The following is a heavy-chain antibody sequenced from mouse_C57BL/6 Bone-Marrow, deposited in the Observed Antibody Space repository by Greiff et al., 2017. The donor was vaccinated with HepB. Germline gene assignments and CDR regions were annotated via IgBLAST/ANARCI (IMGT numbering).Heavy chain of an antibody. CDR3: ARDDYYDSMDY. V-gene: IGHV5-4*01. Sequence: EVQLVESGGGLVKPGGSLKLSCAASGFTFSSYAMSWVRQTPEKRLEWVATISDGGSYTYYPDNVKGRFTISRDNAKNNLYLQMSHLKSEDTAMYYCARDDYYDSMDYWGQGTSVTVSS. CDR1: GFTFSSYA. D-gene: IGHD2-4*01. CDR2: ISDGGSYT. J-gene: IGHJ4*01.